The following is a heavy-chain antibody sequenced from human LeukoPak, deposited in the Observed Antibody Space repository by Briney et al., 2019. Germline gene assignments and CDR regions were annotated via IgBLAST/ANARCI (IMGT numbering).Heavy chain of an antibody. D-gene: IGHD6-6*01. CDR1: GYTFTGNF. CDR3: AREVKLVNTGYFDY. V-gene: IGHV1-69*05. J-gene: IGHJ4*02. CDR2: IIPIFGTA. Sequence: ASVKVSCKASGYTFTGNFIHWVRQAPGQGLEWMGGIIPIFGTANYAQKFQGRVTITTDESTSTAYMELSSLRSEDTAVYYCAREVKLVNTGYFDYWGQGTLVTVSS.